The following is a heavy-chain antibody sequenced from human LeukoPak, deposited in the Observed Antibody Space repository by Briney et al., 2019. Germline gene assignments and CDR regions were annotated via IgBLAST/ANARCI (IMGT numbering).Heavy chain of an antibody. Sequence: PGRSLRLSCAASGFTFSSYAMHWVRQAPGKGLEWVAGISYDGSNKYYADSVKGRFTISRDNSKNTLYLQMNSLRADDRAVYYCARGGSSGWQNLVHYYDGMDVWGQGTTVTVSS. J-gene: IGHJ6*02. D-gene: IGHD6-19*01. CDR1: GFTFSSYA. CDR2: ISYDGSNK. CDR3: ARGGSSGWQNLVHYYDGMDV. V-gene: IGHV3-30-3*01.